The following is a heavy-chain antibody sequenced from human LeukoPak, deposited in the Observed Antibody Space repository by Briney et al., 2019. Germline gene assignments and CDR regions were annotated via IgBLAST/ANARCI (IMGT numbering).Heavy chain of an antibody. V-gene: IGHV4-39*01. CDR2: IYYSGST. CDR1: GGSISSSSYY. D-gene: IGHD3-10*01. Sequence: SETLSLTCTVSGGSISSSSYYWGWIRQPPGKGLEWIGSIYYSGSTYYNPSLKSRVTISVDTSKNQFSLKLSSVTAADTAVYYCARLGSSMVRGVIIPYWGQGTLVTVSS. CDR3: ARLGSSMVRGVIIPY. J-gene: IGHJ4*02.